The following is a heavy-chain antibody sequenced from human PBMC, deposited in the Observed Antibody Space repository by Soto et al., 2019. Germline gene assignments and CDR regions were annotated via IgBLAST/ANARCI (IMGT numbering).Heavy chain of an antibody. CDR1: GYTLTELS. J-gene: IGHJ4*02. CDR3: ATINGIAAAGTYAY. Sequence: GASVKVSCKVSGYTLTELSMHWVRQAPGKGLEWMGGFDPEDGETIYAQKFQGRVTMTEDTSTDTAYMELSSLRSEDTAVYYCATINGIAAAGTYAYWGQGTLVTVSS. CDR2: FDPEDGET. D-gene: IGHD6-13*01. V-gene: IGHV1-24*01.